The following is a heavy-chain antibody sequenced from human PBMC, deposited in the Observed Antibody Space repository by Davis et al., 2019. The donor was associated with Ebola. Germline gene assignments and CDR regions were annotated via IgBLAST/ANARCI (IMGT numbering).Heavy chain of an antibody. V-gene: IGHV3-48*02. D-gene: IGHD1-26*01. CDR1: GFTFSSYS. CDR3: AADLDRGGYSWFDP. J-gene: IGHJ5*02. CDR2: ISSSSSTI. Sequence: PGGSLRLSCAASGFTFSSYSMNWVRQAPGKGLEWVSYISSSSSTIYYADSVKGRFTISRDNAKNSLYLQMNSLRDEDTAVYYCAADLDRGGYSWFDPWGQGTLVTVSS.